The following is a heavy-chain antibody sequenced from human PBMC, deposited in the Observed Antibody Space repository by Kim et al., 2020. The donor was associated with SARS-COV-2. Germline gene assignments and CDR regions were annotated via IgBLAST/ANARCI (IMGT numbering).Heavy chain of an antibody. J-gene: IGHJ6*02. CDR2: IIPIFGTA. Sequence: SVKVSCKASGGTFSSYAISWVRQAPGQGLEWMGGIIPIFGTANYAQKFQGRVTITADESTSTAYMELSSLRSEDTAVYYCASTRVVIGYYYYGMDVWGQGTTVTVSS. D-gene: IGHD3-3*01. CDR1: GGTFSSYA. CDR3: ASTRVVIGYYYYGMDV. V-gene: IGHV1-69*13.